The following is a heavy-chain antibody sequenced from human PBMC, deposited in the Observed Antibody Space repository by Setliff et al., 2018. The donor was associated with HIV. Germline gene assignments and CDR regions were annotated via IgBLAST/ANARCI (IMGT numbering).Heavy chain of an antibody. D-gene: IGHD3-22*01. CDR3: ARSGYTSGFYWVFGAFGV. V-gene: IGHV4-59*01. CDR1: GGSISSYY. Sequence: SETLSLTCTVSGGSISSYYWNWIRQPPGKGLEWIASIQYSDSSHYNPSLQSRVTISVDTSTKQFSLYLSSVNETDTAVYYCARSGYTSGFYWVFGAFGVWGQGKMVTVS. CDR2: IQYSDSS. J-gene: IGHJ3*01.